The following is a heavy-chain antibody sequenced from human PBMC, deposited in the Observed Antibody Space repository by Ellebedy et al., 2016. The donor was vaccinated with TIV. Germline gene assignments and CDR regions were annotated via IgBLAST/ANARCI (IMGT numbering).Heavy chain of an antibody. CDR2: ISGSDSRT. Sequence: GGSLRLSCAASGFTFRTFDMSWVRQAPGKGLEWVSVISGSDSRTYYTDSVKGRFTISKDSSNNTLYLQMNSLRAEDTAVYYCAKGAWLDYWGQGTLVTVSS. V-gene: IGHV3-23*01. D-gene: IGHD5-12*01. J-gene: IGHJ4*02. CDR3: AKGAWLDY. CDR1: GFTFRTFD.